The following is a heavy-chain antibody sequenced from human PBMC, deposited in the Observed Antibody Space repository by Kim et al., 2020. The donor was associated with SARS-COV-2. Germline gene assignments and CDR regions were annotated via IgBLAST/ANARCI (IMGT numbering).Heavy chain of an antibody. CDR1: GGTFSSYA. CDR2: IIPILGIA. CDR3: AREAERLGAIVGSSTSLAYYYYMDV. J-gene: IGHJ6*03. Sequence: SVKVSCKASGGTFSSYAISWVRQAPGQGLEWMGRIIPILGIANYAQKFQGRVTITADKSTSTAYMELSSLRSEDTAVYYCAREAERLGAIVGSSTSLAYYYYMDVWGKGPRSPSP. V-gene: IGHV1-69*04. D-gene: IGHD2-2*01.